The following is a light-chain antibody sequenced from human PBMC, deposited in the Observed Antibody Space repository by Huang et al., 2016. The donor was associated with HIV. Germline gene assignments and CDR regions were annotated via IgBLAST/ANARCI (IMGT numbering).Light chain of an antibody. Sequence: DIVVTQFPESLALSLGERATINCTSSQSLLYSSNNKNYLNWYQVKPGQPPKLLIYWASTRESGVPDRFSGRGSGTDFTLTISSLQPEDVGVYYCHQYSITPQTFGQGTRVAV. CDR2: WAS. CDR3: HQYSITPQT. V-gene: IGKV4-1*01. CDR1: QSLLYSSNNKNY. J-gene: IGKJ1*01.